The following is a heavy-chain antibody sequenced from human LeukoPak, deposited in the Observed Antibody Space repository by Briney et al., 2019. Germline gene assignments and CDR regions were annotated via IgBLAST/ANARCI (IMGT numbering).Heavy chain of an antibody. CDR1: GYTFTGYY. Sequence: ASVKVSCKASGYTFTGYYLHWVRQAPGQGLEYMGWINPNSGGTTSAQKFQGRVTMTRDTSISTAYMELSRLRSDDTAVYYCARDGYDFWSAHEGWFDPWGQGTLVTVSS. D-gene: IGHD3-3*01. CDR2: INPNSGGT. J-gene: IGHJ5*02. CDR3: ARDGYDFWSAHEGWFDP. V-gene: IGHV1-2*02.